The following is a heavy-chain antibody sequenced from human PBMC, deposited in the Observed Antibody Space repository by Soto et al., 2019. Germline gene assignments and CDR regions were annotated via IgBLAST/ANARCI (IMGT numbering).Heavy chain of an antibody. J-gene: IGHJ6*02. CDR3: VRDHGYSNHKFYYYYAMDV. CDR2: INPNTGGT. Sequence: GASVKVSCKTSGYTFTDYYIHWVRQAPGQGLEWMGWINPNTGGTKDAQKFQGRVTMTRDTSIDTAYMELSGLRSDDTALYYCVRDHGYSNHKFYYYYAMDVWGLGTTVTVSS. D-gene: IGHD6-13*01. V-gene: IGHV1-2*02. CDR1: GYTFTDYY.